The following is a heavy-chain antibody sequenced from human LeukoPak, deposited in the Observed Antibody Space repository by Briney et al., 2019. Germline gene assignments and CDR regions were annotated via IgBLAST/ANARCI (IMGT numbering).Heavy chain of an antibody. J-gene: IGHJ4*02. CDR2: INPSGGST. CDR3: ARDNGDYVGY. D-gene: IGHD4-17*01. V-gene: IGHV1-46*01. Sequence: ASVKVSCKASGYTFTSYYMHWVRQAPGQGLEWVGIINPSGGSTSYAQKFQDRVTMTRDMSTSTVYMELSSLRSEDTAVYYCARDNGDYVGYWGQGTLVTVSS. CDR1: GYTFTSYY.